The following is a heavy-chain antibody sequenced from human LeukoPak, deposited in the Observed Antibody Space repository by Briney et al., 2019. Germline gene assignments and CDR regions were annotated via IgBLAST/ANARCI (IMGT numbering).Heavy chain of an antibody. V-gene: IGHV3-7*01. CDR3: AKDRGLSF. CDR1: GFTFSNSW. Sequence: PGGSLRLSCTVSGFTFSNSWMSWVRQAPGKGPEWVANIKDDGSEKNYVDSVKGRFTISRDNAKSSLHLQLNSLRAEDSALYYCAKDRGLSFWGQGTLVTVSS. CDR2: IKDDGSEK. J-gene: IGHJ4*02.